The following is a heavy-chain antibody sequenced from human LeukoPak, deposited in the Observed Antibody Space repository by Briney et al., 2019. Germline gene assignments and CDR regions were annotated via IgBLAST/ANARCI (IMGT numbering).Heavy chain of an antibody. D-gene: IGHD2-2*01. CDR3: ARRRRQLLYYFDY. V-gene: IGHV4-39*01. J-gene: IGHJ4*02. CDR2: IYYSGST. CDR1: GGSISSSSYY. Sequence: SETLSLTCTVSGGSISSSSYYWGWIRQPPGKGLEWIGSIYYSGSTYYNPSLKSRVTISVDTSKNQFSLKLSSVTAADTAVYYCARRRRQLLYYFDYWGQGTLVTVSS.